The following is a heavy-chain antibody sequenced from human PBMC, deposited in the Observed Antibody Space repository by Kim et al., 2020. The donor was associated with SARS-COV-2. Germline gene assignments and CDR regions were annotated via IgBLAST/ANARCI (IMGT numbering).Heavy chain of an antibody. CDR2: IAPYNEKT. J-gene: IGHJ6*02. V-gene: IGHV1-18*01. Sequence: ASVKVSCKASGYTFNDYGITWVRQAPGQGLEWMGWIAPYNEKTNYAENFQGRVTMTTDTSTNTVYMELRSLTFDDTAVYYCARGGFLRINLIVVPHPSDVWGQGTTVTVSS. CDR1: GYTFNDYG. D-gene: IGHD3-22*01. CDR3: ARGGFLRINLIVVPHPSDV.